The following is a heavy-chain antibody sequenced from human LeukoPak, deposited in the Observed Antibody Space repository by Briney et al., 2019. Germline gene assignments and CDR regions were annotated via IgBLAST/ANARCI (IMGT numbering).Heavy chain of an antibody. CDR2: INAGNGNT. J-gene: IGHJ2*01. Sequence: GASVKVSCKASGYTFTSYAMHWVRQAPGQRLEWMGWINAGNGNTKYSQKFQGRVTITRDTSASTAYMELSSLRSEDTAVYYCARDSDSYGDYRWYFDLWGRGTLVTVSS. CDR1: GYTFTSYA. CDR3: ARDSDSYGDYRWYFDL. V-gene: IGHV1-3*01. D-gene: IGHD4-17*01.